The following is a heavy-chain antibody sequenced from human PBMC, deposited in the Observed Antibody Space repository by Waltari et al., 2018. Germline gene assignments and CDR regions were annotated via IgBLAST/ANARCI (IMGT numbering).Heavy chain of an antibody. D-gene: IGHD6-6*01. CDR3: AREGPIAARPYDY. Sequence: QVRLQESGPGLVKPSETLSLTCTVSGGSISSHYWSWIRQPPGKGLEWIGYIYYSGSTNYNPSLKSRVTISVDTSKNQFSLKLSSVTAADTAVYYCAREGPIAARPYDYWGQGTLVTVSS. CDR2: IYYSGST. V-gene: IGHV4-59*11. CDR1: GGSISSHY. J-gene: IGHJ4*02.